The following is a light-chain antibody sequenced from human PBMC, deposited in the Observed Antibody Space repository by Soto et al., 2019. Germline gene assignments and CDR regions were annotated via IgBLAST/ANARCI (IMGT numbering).Light chain of an antibody. Sequence: EIVVTQSPATLSLSPGERATLACRARQSVSRHVAWYQQKPGQAPRLLIYDASNRATGIPARFSGSGSGTDFTLTISSLEPEDFVVSYSPQRNNWPLGTFGGGTKV. CDR1: QSVSRH. V-gene: IGKV3-11*01. CDR2: DAS. J-gene: IGKJ4*01. CDR3: PQRNNWPLGT.